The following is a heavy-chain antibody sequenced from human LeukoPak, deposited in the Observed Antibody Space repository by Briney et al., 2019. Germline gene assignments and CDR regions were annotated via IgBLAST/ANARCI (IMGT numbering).Heavy chain of an antibody. CDR1: GFTFSSYE. J-gene: IGHJ4*02. Sequence: GGSLRLSCAASGFTFSSYEMNWVRQAPGKGLEWVSYISSSGSTIYYADSVKGRFTISRDNAKNSLYLQMNSLRAEDTAVYYCARVGPYDSSGMITRGNDYWGQGTLVTVSS. CDR2: ISSSGSTI. CDR3: ARVGPYDSSGMITRGNDY. D-gene: IGHD3-22*01. V-gene: IGHV3-48*03.